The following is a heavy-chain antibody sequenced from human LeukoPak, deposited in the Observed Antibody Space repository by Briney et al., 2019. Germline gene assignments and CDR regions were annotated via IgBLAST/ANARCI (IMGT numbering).Heavy chain of an antibody. CDR1: GGSFSGYY. CDR2: INHSGST. CDR3: ARGERVLEWSPDYYYYGMDV. D-gene: IGHD3-3*01. V-gene: IGHV4-34*01. Sequence: PSETLSLTCAVYGGSFSGYYWSWIRQPPGKGLEWIGEINHSGSTNYNPSLKSRVTISVDTSKNQFSLKLSSVTVADTAVYYCARGERVLEWSPDYYYYGMDVWGQGTTVTVSS. J-gene: IGHJ6*02.